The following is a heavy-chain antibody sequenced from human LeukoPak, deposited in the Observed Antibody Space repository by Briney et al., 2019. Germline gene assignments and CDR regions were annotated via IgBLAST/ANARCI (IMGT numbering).Heavy chain of an antibody. Sequence: GGSLRLSCAASGFTFSSYAMHWVRQAPGKGLELVAIIWYDGSNEYYADSVKGRFTISRDNSKNTLYLQMNSLRAEDTAVYYCASNRYGDYDYWGQGTLVTVSS. J-gene: IGHJ4*02. D-gene: IGHD4-17*01. CDR2: IWYDGSNE. CDR3: ASNRYGDYDY. CDR1: GFTFSSYA. V-gene: IGHV3-33*08.